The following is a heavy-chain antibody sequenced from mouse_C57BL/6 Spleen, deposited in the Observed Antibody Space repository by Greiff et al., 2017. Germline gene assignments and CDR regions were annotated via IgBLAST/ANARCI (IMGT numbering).Heavy chain of an antibody. V-gene: IGHV2-2*01. Sequence: VKLMESGPGLVPPSQSLSITCTVSGFSLTSYGVHWVRQSPGKGLEWLGVIWSGGSTDYNAAFISRLSISKDNSKSQVFFKMNSLQADDTAIYYCARGDDYDLFAYWGQGTLVTVSA. D-gene: IGHD2-4*01. CDR3: ARGDDYDLFAY. CDR1: GFSLTSYG. J-gene: IGHJ3*01. CDR2: IWSGGST.